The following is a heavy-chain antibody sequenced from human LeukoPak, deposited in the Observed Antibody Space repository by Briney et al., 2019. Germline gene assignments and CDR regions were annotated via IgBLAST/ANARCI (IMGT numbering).Heavy chain of an antibody. CDR2: IRSKASGGTT. V-gene: IGHV3-49*03. D-gene: IGHD2-21*01. Sequence: GGSLRLSCTASGLTFGDYALSWFRQAPGEGLEWIGFIRSKASGGTTEYAASVKGRFTISRDDSISIAYLQMNSLKTEDTAVYFCSLVWWRSVWYFDLWGRGTLVTVSS. J-gene: IGHJ2*01. CDR3: SLVWWRSVWYFDL. CDR1: GLTFGDYA.